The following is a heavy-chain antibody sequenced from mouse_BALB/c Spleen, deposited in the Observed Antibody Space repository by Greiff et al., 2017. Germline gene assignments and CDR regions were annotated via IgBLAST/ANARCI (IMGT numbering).Heavy chain of an antibody. D-gene: IGHD2-1*01. Sequence: VQLQQSGAELMKPGASVKISCKATGYTFSSYWIEWVKQRPGQGLEWIGAIYPGNSDTSYNQKFKGKAKLTAVTSASTAYMELSRLTNEDSAVYYCAYGNCFDYWGQGTTLTVSS. CDR1: GYTFSSYW. V-gene: IGHV1-5*01. CDR3: AYGNCFDY. CDR2: IYPGNSDT. J-gene: IGHJ2*01.